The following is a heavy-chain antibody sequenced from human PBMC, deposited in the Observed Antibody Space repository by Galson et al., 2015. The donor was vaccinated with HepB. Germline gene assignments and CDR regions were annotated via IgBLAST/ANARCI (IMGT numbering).Heavy chain of an antibody. Sequence: SETLSLTCTVSGGSMHSSSYYWGWIRQPPGKGLEYIGNIYYSGNTDYNPSLKSRVAISVEPSKNQFSLKLTSVTAADTAVYYCGSDQRRYIDYWSQGALVTVSS. CDR1: GGSMHSSSYY. V-gene: IGHV4-39*01. J-gene: IGHJ4*02. CDR2: IYYSGNT. CDR3: GSDQRRYIDY. D-gene: IGHD1-14*01.